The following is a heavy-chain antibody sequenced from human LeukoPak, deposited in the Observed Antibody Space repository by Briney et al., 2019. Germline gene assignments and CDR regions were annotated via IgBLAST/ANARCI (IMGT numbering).Heavy chain of an antibody. J-gene: IGHJ4*02. V-gene: IGHV4-59*12. CDR2: IYYIGST. D-gene: IGHD3-16*01. CDR3: ARDVLSDGY. CDR1: GGSIRSYY. Sequence: SETLSLTCTVSGGSIRSYYWSWIRQPPGRGLEWIGSIYYIGSTKYNPSLKSRVTISVDTSKNQFSLKLSSVTAADTAVYYYARDVLSDGYWGQGTLVTVSS.